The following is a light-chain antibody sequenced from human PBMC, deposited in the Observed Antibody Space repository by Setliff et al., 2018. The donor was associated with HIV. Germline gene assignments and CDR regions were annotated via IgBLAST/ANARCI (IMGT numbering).Light chain of an antibody. CDR2: EVN. CDR1: SSDVVSYNL. V-gene: IGLV2-14*02. J-gene: IGLJ1*01. Sequence: QSVLAQPASVSGSPGQSITISCTGTSSDVVSYNLVSWYQQHPGKAPKLMIYEVNKRPSGVSNRFSGSKSGNTASLVISGLQAEDEADYYCSSYTFSSTPYVFGTGTKVTVL. CDR3: SSYTFSSTPYV.